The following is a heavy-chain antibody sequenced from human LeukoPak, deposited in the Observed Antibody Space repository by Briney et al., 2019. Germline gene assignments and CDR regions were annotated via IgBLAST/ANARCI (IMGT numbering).Heavy chain of an antibody. CDR1: GYTLTELS. V-gene: IGHV1-24*01. D-gene: IGHD3-10*01. J-gene: IGHJ4*02. CDR2: FDPEDGET. CDR3: ATGGFHPR. Sequence: GASVKVSCKVSGYTLTELSMHWVRQAPGKGLEWMGGFDPEDGETIYAQKFQGRVTMTKDTSTDTAYMELSSLRSEDTAVYYCATGGFHPRWGQGTLVTVSS.